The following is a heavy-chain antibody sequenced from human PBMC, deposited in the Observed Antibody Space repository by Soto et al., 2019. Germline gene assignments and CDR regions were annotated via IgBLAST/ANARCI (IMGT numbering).Heavy chain of an antibody. CDR1: GFTVSTNY. V-gene: IGHV3-66*01. J-gene: IGHJ6*02. D-gene: IGHD1-26*01. CDR2: MFYGGST. CDR3: ATTGMGLTLYYYYHGMDV. Sequence: EVQLVESGGGLVQPGGSLRLSCAASGFTVSTNYMTWVRQAPGKGLEWVSVMFYGGSTYYAASVKGRFTISRDDSKNTLYLQINSLRAEDSAVYDCATTGMGLTLYYYYHGMDVWGQGTRVTVSS.